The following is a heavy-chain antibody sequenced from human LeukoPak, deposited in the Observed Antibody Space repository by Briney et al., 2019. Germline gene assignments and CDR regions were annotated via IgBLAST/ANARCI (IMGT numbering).Heavy chain of an antibody. CDR2: IIPIFGTA. J-gene: IGHJ4*02. CDR3: ARYRSSRRLHYFDY. V-gene: IGHV1-69*13. Sequence: GASVKVSCKASGYIFTGYYMHWVGQAPGQGLEWMGGIIPIFGTANYAQKFQGRVTITADESTSTAYMELSSLRSEDTAVYYCARYRSSRRLHYFDYWGQGSLVTVSS. CDR1: GYIFTGYY. D-gene: IGHD6-13*01.